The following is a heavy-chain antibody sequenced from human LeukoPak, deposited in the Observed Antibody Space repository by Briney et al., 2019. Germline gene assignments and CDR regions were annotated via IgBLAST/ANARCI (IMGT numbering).Heavy chain of an antibody. D-gene: IGHD6-19*01. Sequence: PGGALRLSCAASGFTFSTFSNYGMSWVRQGPGKGLEWVSAISDIGCKTYYADSVKRRFTISRDNSKNTLYLQMNSLRAEDTAVYYCAKHGSGRYFDYWGQGTLVTVSS. V-gene: IGHV3-23*01. CDR2: ISDIGCKT. J-gene: IGHJ4*02. CDR3: AKHGSGRYFDY. CDR1: GFTFSTFSNYG.